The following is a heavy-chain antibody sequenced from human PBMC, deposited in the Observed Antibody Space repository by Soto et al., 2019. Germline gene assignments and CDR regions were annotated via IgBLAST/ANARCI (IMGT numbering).Heavy chain of an antibody. Sequence: PGESLKIFCKGSGYSFTPYWIGWVRQMPGKGLEWMGVIYPGDSDTRFSPSFQGQVSISVDMSISTAYPQWSSLRASDTAMYYCARQIYDSDTGPNFQYYFDSWGQGTPVTVSS. CDR2: IYPGDSDT. CDR3: ARQIYDSDTGPNFQYYFDS. CDR1: GYSFTPYW. J-gene: IGHJ4*02. D-gene: IGHD3-22*01. V-gene: IGHV5-51*01.